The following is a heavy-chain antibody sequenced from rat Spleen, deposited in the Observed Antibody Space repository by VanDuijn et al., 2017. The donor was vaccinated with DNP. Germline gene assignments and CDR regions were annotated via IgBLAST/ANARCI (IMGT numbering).Heavy chain of an antibody. CDR1: GFTFSNYV. J-gene: IGHJ2*01. CDR3: ARQRVYTTDYSYYFDY. V-gene: IGHV5S13*01. CDR2: ISTNGGNS. Sequence: EVQLVESGGGLVQPGRSLKLSCAASGFTFSNYVMAWVRQAPTQGLEWVASISTNGGNSYYRDSVKGRFTISRDNAKNTQYLQMDSLRSEDTATYYCARQRVYTTDYSYYFDYWGQGVMVTVSS. D-gene: IGHD1-6*01.